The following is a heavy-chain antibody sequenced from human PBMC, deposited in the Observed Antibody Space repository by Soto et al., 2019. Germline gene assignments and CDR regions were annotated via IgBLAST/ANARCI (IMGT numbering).Heavy chain of an antibody. J-gene: IGHJ4*02. CDR2: ISDTGSSH. D-gene: IGHD2-2*01. Sequence: GGSLRLSCVGSGFTFSSYGMHWVRQAPGKGLECVAVISDTGSSHYYAASVEGRFTISRENSKNTLSLHMDRLRVGDTAVYYCAKDRGGDCPDNSCYFGADYWGQGTPVTVS. V-gene: IGHV3-30*18. CDR3: AKDRGGDCPDNSCYFGADY. CDR1: GFTFSSYG.